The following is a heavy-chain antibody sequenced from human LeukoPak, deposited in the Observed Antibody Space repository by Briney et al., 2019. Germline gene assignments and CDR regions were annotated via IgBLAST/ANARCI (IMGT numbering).Heavy chain of an antibody. CDR3: ARRVAGPNDAFDV. V-gene: IGHV4-4*07. Sequence: SSETLSLTCSVSGVSVNNYYWNWIRQPAGKGLEWIGRIYSTGSTDYNPSLKSRVTMSVDTSQNQFSLNMSSVTAADTAVYYCARRVAGPNDAFDVWGQGTMVTVSP. D-gene: IGHD6-19*01. CDR2: IYSTGST. CDR1: GVSVNNYY. J-gene: IGHJ3*01.